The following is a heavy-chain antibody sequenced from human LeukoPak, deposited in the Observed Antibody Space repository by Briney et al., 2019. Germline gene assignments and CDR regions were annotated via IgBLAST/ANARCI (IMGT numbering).Heavy chain of an antibody. J-gene: IGHJ4*02. CDR2: ISSSSRYI. Sequence: GGSLRLSCAASGFSFSGDNMNWVRQAPGKGLEWVSSISSSSRYIYYADSVKGRFTVSRDNAKNSLYLQMNSLTAEDTAVYYCARDLVPAGYAGGDIFDFWGQGTLVTVSS. V-gene: IGHV3-21*01. CDR3: ARDLVPAGYAGGDIFDF. CDR1: GFSFSGDN. D-gene: IGHD5-12*01.